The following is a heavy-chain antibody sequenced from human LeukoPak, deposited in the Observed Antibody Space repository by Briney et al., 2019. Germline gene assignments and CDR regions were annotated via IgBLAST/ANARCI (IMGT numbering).Heavy chain of an antibody. CDR3: ARAGGDGSGSYYSSYYYYGMDV. V-gene: IGHV3-21*01. CDR1: GFTFSSYS. D-gene: IGHD3-10*01. Sequence: AGRSLRLSCAASGFTFSSYSMNWVRQALGKGLEWVSSISSSSKYIYNADSVKGRFTISRDNAKKSLYLQMNSLRAEDTAVYYCARAGGDGSGSYYSSYYYYGMDVWGQGTTVTVSS. J-gene: IGHJ6*02. CDR2: ISSSSKYI.